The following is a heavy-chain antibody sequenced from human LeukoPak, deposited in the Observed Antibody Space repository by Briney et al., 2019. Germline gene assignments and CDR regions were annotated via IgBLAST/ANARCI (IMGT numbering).Heavy chain of an antibody. V-gene: IGHV4-59*01. CDR2: IYYSGST. J-gene: IGHJ3*02. D-gene: IGHD3-22*01. CDR3: ATRHSIGYYASPAPFDT. Sequence: SETLSLTCTVSGGSISSYYWSWIRQPPGKGPEWIGYIYYSGSTNYNPSLKSRVTISVDTSKNQFSLKLSSVTAADTAVYYCATRHSIGYYASPAPFDTWGQGTMVTVSS. CDR1: GGSISSYY.